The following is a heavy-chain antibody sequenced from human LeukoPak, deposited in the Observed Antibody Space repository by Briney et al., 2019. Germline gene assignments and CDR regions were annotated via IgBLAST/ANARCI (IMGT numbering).Heavy chain of an antibody. CDR3: ARTTEGYCSSASCFGFSFSYYMDV. CDR2: IYHSGST. J-gene: IGHJ6*03. D-gene: IGHD2-2*01. Sequence: SETLSLTCTVSGYSISSGYYWGWIRQPPGKGLEWIGSIYHSGSTYYNPSLKSRVTISVDTSKNQFSLKLSSVIAADTAVYYCARTTEGYCSSASCFGFSFSYYMDVWGKGTTVTISS. V-gene: IGHV4-38-2*02. CDR1: GYSISSGYY.